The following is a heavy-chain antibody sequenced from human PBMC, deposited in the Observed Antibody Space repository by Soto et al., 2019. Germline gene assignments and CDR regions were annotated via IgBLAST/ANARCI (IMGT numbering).Heavy chain of an antibody. CDR2: IYYSGRT. CDR1: GGSISSTNYY. Sequence: QLQLQASGPGLVKPSETLSLTCTVSGGSISSTNYYWGWIRQPPGKGLEWIGGIYYSGRTYYNPSLKSRVTISVDTSKNQFSLKLNSVTAADTAVYYCARQGPGQQLVQGALDIGGQGTMVTVSS. CDR3: ARQGPGQQLVQGALDI. D-gene: IGHD6-13*01. J-gene: IGHJ3*02. V-gene: IGHV4-39*01.